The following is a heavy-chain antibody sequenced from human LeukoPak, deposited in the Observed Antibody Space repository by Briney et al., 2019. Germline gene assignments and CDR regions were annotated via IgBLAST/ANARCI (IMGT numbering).Heavy chain of an antibody. CDR1: GFTFSSYG. CDR2: ISYDGSNK. V-gene: IGHV3-30*18. J-gene: IGHJ4*02. D-gene: IGHD1-26*01. CDR3: AKDRGSYGDYYFDY. Sequence: GGSLRLSCAASGFTFSSYGMHWVRQAPGKGLEWVAVISYDGSNKYYADSVKGRFTISRDNSKNTLYLQMNSLRAEDTAVYYCAKDRGSYGDYYFDYWGRGTLVTVSS.